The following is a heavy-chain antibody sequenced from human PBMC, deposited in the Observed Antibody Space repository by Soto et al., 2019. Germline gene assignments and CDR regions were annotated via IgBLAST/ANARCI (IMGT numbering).Heavy chain of an antibody. CDR2: IYYSGST. Sequence: SETLRVTCTVAGGTIISGGYYWSWHRQHPGKGLEWIGYIYYSGSTYYNPSLKSRVTISVDTSKNQFSLKLSSVTAADTAVYYCARVGQWLVLDYWGQGTLVTVSS. V-gene: IGHV4-31*03. CDR3: ARVGQWLVLDY. CDR1: GGTIISGGYY. J-gene: IGHJ4*02. D-gene: IGHD6-19*01.